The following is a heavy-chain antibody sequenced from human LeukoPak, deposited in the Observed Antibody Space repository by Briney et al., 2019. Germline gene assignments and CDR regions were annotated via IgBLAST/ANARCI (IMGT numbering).Heavy chain of an antibody. V-gene: IGHV3-53*01. D-gene: IGHD3-3*01. CDR3: AKESGYYHY. CDR2: IYGGGDT. J-gene: IGHJ4*02. CDR1: GFTVNNNY. Sequence: GGSLRLSCAASGFTVNNNYVNWVRQAPEKGLEWVSIIYGGGDTSYADSVKGRFTISRDNSKNTVYLQMNSLRAEDTAVYYCAKESGYYHYWGQGTLVTVSS.